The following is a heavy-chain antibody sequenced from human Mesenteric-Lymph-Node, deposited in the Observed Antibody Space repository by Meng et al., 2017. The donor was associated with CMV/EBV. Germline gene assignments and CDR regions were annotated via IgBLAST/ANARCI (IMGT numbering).Heavy chain of an antibody. CDR2: IHRGDNT. Sequence: GESLKISCAASGFTFSNYAMHWVRQAPGKGLEWVSAIHRGDNTHYADSVKGRFTISRDNAKNSLYLQMNSLRAENTAVYYCASSGIAAAGRLFDYWGQRTLVTVSS. D-gene: IGHD6-13*01. CDR3: ASSGIAAAGRLFDY. V-gene: IGHV3-69-1*01. CDR1: GFTFSNYA. J-gene: IGHJ4*02.